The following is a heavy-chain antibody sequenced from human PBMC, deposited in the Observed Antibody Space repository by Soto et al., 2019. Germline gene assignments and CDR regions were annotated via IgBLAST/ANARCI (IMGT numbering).Heavy chain of an antibody. CDR2: INAGNGNT. V-gene: IGHV1-3*01. D-gene: IGHD2-21*02. CDR3: ASLRYCGGDCSELDDAFDI. J-gene: IGHJ3*02. Sequence: QVQLVQSGAEVKKPGASVKVSCKASGYTFTSYAMHWVRQAPGQRLEWMGWINAGNGNTKYSQKCQGRVTITRDTSASTAYRELSSLRSEDTAVYYCASLRYCGGDCSELDDAFDIWGQGTMVTVSS. CDR1: GYTFTSYA.